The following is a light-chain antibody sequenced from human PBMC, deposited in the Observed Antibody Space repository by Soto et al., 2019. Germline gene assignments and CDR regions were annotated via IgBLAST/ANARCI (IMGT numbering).Light chain of an antibody. CDR1: SSDIGYYNY. Sequence: QSVLTQPPSVSGSPGQSITISCTGTSSDIGYYNYVSWYQQYPGKAPKLMIYEVINRPSGVSNRFSGSKSGNTASLTISGLQAEDEADYYCTSYTSSFTAPVVFGGGTKLTVL. CDR2: EVI. CDR3: TSYTSSFTAPVV. J-gene: IGLJ2*01. V-gene: IGLV2-14*01.